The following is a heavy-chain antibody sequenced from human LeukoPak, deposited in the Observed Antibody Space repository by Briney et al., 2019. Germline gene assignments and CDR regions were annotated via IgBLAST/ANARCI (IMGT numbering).Heavy chain of an antibody. Sequence: KTSETLSLTCAVYGGSFSGYYWSWIRQPPGKGLEWIGEINHSGSTNYNPSLKSRVTISVDTSKNQFSLKLSSVTAADTAVYYCARFRGFGYYYMDVCGKGTTVTVSS. CDR1: GGSFSGYY. CDR3: ARFRGFGYYYMDV. V-gene: IGHV4-34*01. J-gene: IGHJ6*03. CDR2: INHSGST. D-gene: IGHD3-16*01.